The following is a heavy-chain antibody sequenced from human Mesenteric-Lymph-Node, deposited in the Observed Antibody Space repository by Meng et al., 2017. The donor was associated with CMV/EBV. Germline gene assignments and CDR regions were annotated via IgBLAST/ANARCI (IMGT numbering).Heavy chain of an antibody. D-gene: IGHD3-3*01. J-gene: IGHJ4*02. CDR1: GFTFSTSG. CDR2: MQFDERDE. V-gene: IGHV3-30*02. Sequence: GGSLRLSCVASGFTFSTSGMHWVRQAPGKGLEWVAFMQFDERDEYCADSVRGRFTISRDNSKNTLYLQMNSLRPEDTAVYYCAKDGYYDSWSGFPPLDNWGQGTLVTVSS. CDR3: AKDGYYDSWSGFPPLDN.